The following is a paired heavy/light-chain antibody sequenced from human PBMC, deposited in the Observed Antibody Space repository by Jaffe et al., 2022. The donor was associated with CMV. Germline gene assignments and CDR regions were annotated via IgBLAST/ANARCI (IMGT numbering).Heavy chain of an antibody. Sequence: QVQLQESGPGLVKPSETLSLTCTVSGGSISSYYWSWIRQPAGKGLEWIGRIYTSGSTNYNPSLKSRVTMSVDTSKNQFSLKLSSVTAADTAVYYCARGGDRAGYYDSGDDAFDIWGQGTMVTVSS. CDR2: IYTSGST. V-gene: IGHV4-4*07. D-gene: IGHD3-22*01. CDR1: GGSISSYY. J-gene: IGHJ3*02. CDR3: ARGGDRAGYYDSGDDAFDI.
Light chain of an antibody. V-gene: IGLV3-1*01. CDR2: QDS. J-gene: IGLJ2*01. CDR3: QAWDSSTAG. CDR1: KLGDKY. Sequence: SYELTQPPSVSVSPGQTASITCSGDKLGDKYACWYQQKPGQSPVLVIYQDSKRPSGIPERFSGSNSGNTATLTISGTQAMDEADYYCQAWDSSTAGFGGGTKLTVL.